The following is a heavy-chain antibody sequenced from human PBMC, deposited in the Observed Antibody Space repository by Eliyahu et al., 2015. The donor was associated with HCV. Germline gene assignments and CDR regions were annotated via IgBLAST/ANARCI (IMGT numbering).Heavy chain of an antibody. Sequence: QVQLVQSGAEVKKPGSSVKVSCKASGGTXXSYASSWVRQAPGQGLEWMGRIIPILGIANXAQKFQGRVTITADKSTSTAYMELSSLRSEDTAVYYCARIGVYSSGWPPRKIDYWGQGTLVTVSS. CDR3: ARIGVYSSGWPPRKIDY. CDR2: IIPILGIA. V-gene: IGHV1-69*04. CDR1: GGTXXSYA. D-gene: IGHD6-19*01. J-gene: IGHJ4*02.